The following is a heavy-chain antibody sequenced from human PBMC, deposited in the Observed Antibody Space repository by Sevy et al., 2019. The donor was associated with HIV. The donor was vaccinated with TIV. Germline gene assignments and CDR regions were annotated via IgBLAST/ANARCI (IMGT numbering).Heavy chain of an antibody. D-gene: IGHD3-22*01. CDR1: SGSISSYY. J-gene: IGHJ4*02. Sequence: SETLSLTCTVSSGSISSYYWSWIRQPAGKTLEWIGRIYTSGTTNFNPSLKSRVTMSVDTSKNQFSLNLSSVTAADTAVYYCARGRRDYSDSSGYYYPFDYWGQGTLVTVSS. CDR3: ARGRRDYSDSSGYYYPFDY. CDR2: IYTSGTT. V-gene: IGHV4-4*07.